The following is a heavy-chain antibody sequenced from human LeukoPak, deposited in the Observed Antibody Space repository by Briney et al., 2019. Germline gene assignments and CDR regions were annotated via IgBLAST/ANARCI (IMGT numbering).Heavy chain of an antibody. CDR2: INHSGST. CDR1: GGSFSGYY. Sequence: SETLSLTCAVYGGSFSGYYWSWIRQPPGKGLEWIGEINHSGSTNYNPSLKSRVTISVDTSKNQFSLKLSSVTAADTAVYYCARDSSSWYYFDYWGQGTLVTVSS. D-gene: IGHD6-13*01. V-gene: IGHV4-34*01. CDR3: ARDSSSWYYFDY. J-gene: IGHJ4*02.